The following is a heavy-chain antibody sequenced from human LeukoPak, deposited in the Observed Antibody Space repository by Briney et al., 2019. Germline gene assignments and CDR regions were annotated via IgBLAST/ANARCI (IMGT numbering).Heavy chain of an antibody. CDR1: GFTLSNYG. Sequence: GGSLRLSCIGSGFTLSNYGMTWVRRAPGKGLEWVSGVSGSGDRTYYAGSLKGRFSISRDNAKNTLFLQMNSLRAEDTALYFCTSDTFGARDSWGQGTLVTVSS. CDR2: VSGSGDRT. CDR3: TSDTFGARDS. V-gene: IGHV3-23*01. D-gene: IGHD2-21*02. J-gene: IGHJ4*02.